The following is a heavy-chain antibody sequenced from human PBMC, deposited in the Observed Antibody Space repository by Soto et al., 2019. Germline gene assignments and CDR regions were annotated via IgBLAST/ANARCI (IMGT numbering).Heavy chain of an antibody. V-gene: IGHV1-69*13. CDR1: GGTFSSYA. Sequence: SVKVSCKASGGTFSSYAISWVRQAPGQGLEWMGGIIPIFGTANYAQKFQGRVTITADESTSTAYMELSSLRSEDTAVYYCAREILGCSGGSCYRNYYGMDVWGQGTTVTVSS. J-gene: IGHJ6*02. D-gene: IGHD2-15*01. CDR2: IIPIFGTA. CDR3: AREILGCSGGSCYRNYYGMDV.